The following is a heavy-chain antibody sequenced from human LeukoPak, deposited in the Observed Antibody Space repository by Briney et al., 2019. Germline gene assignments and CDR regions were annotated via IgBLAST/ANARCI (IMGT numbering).Heavy chain of an antibody. V-gene: IGHV4-59*01. Sequence: SETLSLTCTVSGGSTSDYYWNWIRQPPGKGLEWIGYIYYSGSTTYNPSLKSRVTMSVDTAKNQFSLKLRSVTAADTAVYYCARGDFCSKSNCYLRPMDVWGKGTTVTVSS. D-gene: IGHD3-3*01. CDR1: GGSTSDYY. J-gene: IGHJ6*03. CDR3: ARGDFCSKSNCYLRPMDV. CDR2: IYYSGST.